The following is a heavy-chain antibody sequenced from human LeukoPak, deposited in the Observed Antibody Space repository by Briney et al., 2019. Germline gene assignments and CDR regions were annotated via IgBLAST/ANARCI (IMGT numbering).Heavy chain of an antibody. J-gene: IGHJ4*02. Sequence: GGSLRLSCAASGFMFTSYWMSWVRQAPGKGLEWVANINQDGSAKYYVDSVKGRFTISRDNAKNSLYLQMNSLRAEDTAVYYCTKSWTIYYFDYWGQGTLVTVSS. D-gene: IGHD2-21*01. CDR2: INQDGSAK. V-gene: IGHV3-7*03. CDR3: TKSWTIYYFDY. CDR1: GFMFTSYW.